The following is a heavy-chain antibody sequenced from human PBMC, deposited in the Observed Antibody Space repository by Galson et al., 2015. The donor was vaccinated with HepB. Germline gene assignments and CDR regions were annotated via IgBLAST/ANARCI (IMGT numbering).Heavy chain of an antibody. D-gene: IGHD2-21*02. Sequence: SLRLSCAASGFTLRGYAMHWVRQAPGKGLEWVAFISWDGSKTFYGDSVRGRFTISRDNSKNMLYLEMNSLRGEDTAVFYCVRDHAPAHICGGDCYSAGYWGQGALVTVSS. CDR1: GFTLRGYA. CDR2: ISWDGSKT. J-gene: IGHJ4*02. V-gene: IGHV3-30-3*01. CDR3: VRDHAPAHICGGDCYSAGY.